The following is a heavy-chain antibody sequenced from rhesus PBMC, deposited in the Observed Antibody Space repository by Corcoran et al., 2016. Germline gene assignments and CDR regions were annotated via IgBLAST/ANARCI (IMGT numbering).Heavy chain of an antibody. CDR3: AKEGGSSWMNGLDS. CDR1: GYSFTSYW. J-gene: IGHJ6*01. CDR2: IDTSNSDT. D-gene: IGHD4-29*01. V-gene: IGHV5-2*01. Sequence: EVQLVQSGAEVKRPGESLKISCKTSGYSFTSYWISWVRQMPGKGLEGRGGIDTSNSDTRYSPSFQGQGTISADKSISTTYLQWSSLKASDSATYYCAKEGGSSWMNGLDSWGQGVVVTVSS.